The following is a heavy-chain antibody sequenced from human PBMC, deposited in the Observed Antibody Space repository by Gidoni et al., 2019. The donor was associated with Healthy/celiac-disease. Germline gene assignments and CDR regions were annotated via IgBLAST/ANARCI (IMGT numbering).Heavy chain of an antibody. CDR3: AKSRFPADPAIQH. J-gene: IGHJ1*01. CDR1: GFTFSSYG. Sequence: QVQLVESGGGVVQPGRSLRLSCAASGFTFSSYGMHWVRQAPGKGLAWGAVLTDDGSNKYYADAVKGRFTISRDNSKNTLYLQMNSLRAEDTAVYYCAKSRFPADPAIQHWGQGTLVTVSS. V-gene: IGHV3-30*18. CDR2: LTDDGSNK. D-gene: IGHD5-18*01.